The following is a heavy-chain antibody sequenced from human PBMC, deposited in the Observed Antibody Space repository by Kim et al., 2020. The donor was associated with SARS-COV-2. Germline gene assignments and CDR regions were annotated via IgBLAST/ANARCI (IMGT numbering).Heavy chain of an antibody. Sequence: GGSLRLSCAASGFTFSSYGMSWVRQAPGRGPEWVSLVRCSGGKTYHADSVKGRFSISRDNSKKTLYLQMNSLRAEDTALYYCARPVSDTGSFFYFWGQGTLVTVSS. CDR3: ARPVSDTGSFFYF. J-gene: IGHJ4*02. D-gene: IGHD4-4*01. CDR1: GFTFSSYG. V-gene: IGHV3-23*01. CDR2: VRCSGGKT.